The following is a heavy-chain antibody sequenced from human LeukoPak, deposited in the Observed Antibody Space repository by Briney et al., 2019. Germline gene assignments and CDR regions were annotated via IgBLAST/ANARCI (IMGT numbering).Heavy chain of an antibody. CDR2: IYYSGST. CDR3: ARGHSSSSLAY. J-gene: IGHJ4*02. V-gene: IGHV4-31*03. Sequence: SETLSLTCTVSGGSISSGGYYWSWIRQHPGKGLEWIGYIYYSGSTYYNPSLKSRVTISVDTSKNQFSLKLSSVTAADTAVYYCARGHSSSSLAYWGQGPLVTASS. D-gene: IGHD6-6*01. CDR1: GGSISSGGYY.